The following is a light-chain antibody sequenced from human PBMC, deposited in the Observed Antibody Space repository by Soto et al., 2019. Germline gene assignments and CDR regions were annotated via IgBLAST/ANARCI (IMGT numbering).Light chain of an antibody. J-gene: IGLJ1*01. Sequence: QSALIQPRSVSGSPGQSVTISCTGTSXDVGSYDYVSWYQQHPGTVPKPMIYNVNTQPSGVPDRFSGSKSGNTASMTISGLQAEDEADYFCCSYAGGYTYLFGTGTKVNIL. CDR2: NVN. V-gene: IGLV2-11*01. CDR1: SXDVGSYDY. CDR3: CSYAGGYTYL.